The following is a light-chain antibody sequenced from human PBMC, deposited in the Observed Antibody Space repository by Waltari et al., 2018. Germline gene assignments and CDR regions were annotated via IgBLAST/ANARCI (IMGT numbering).Light chain of an antibody. V-gene: IGLV3-21*02. J-gene: IGLJ1*01. CDR3: QVWDSSSDHPGV. Sequence: SYVLTQPPSVSVAPGQTARITCGGNNIGSKSVHWYQQKPGQAPVLVVYDDSDRPSGFPERFSGSNSGNTATLTISRVEAGDEADYYCQVWDSSSDHPGVFGTGTKVTVL. CDR2: DDS. CDR1: NIGSKS.